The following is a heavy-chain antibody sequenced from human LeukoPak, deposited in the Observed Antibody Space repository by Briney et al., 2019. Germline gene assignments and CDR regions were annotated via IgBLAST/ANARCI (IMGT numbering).Heavy chain of an antibody. Sequence: PSETLSLTCAVYGGSFSGYYWSWIRQPPGKGLEWIGEINHSGSTNYNPSLKSRVTISVDTSKNQFSLKLSSVTAADTAVYYCARAGGVITDLDYWGQGTLVTVSS. D-gene: IGHD2/OR15-2a*01. V-gene: IGHV4-34*01. CDR3: ARAGGVITDLDY. J-gene: IGHJ4*02. CDR2: INHSGST. CDR1: GGSFSGYY.